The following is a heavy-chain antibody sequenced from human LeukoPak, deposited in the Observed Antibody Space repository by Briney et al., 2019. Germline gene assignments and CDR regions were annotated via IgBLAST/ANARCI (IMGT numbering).Heavy chain of an antibody. J-gene: IGHJ4*02. D-gene: IGHD1-7*01. CDR1: GFTFSSFS. V-gene: IGHV3-48*04. CDR3: ARMNYVSSGWGAPFDY. Sequence: GRSLRLSCAASGFTFSSFSMNWVRQAPGKGLEWVSYIRSGGTNTDYTGSVKGRFTISRDNAKNSLYLQMNSLRAEDTAVYYCARMNYVSSGWGAPFDYWGQGTLVTVSS. CDR2: IRSGGTNT.